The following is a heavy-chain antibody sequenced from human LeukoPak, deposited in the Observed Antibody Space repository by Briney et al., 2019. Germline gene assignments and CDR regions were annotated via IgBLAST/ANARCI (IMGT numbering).Heavy chain of an antibody. V-gene: IGHV3-74*01. CDR1: GFTFRNFW. Sequence: GGSLRLSCAASGFTFRNFWMYWVRQVPGKGLFWVSRINTDGSGTAYAEPVKGRFTISRDNSKNTLYLKMNSLRDEDSAVYYCVKDRSDSNTWYAGSHWGQGTLVTVSS. CDR3: VKDRSDSNTWYAGSH. J-gene: IGHJ4*02. D-gene: IGHD6-13*01. CDR2: INTDGSGT.